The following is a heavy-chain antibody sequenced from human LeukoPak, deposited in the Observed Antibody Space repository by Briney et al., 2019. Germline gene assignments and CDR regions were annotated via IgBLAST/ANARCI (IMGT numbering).Heavy chain of an antibody. Sequence: GGSLRLSCAASGFTFSRYAITWVRQAPGKGLEWVSDISGTGSNTHYADSVKGRFPISRDNSKNTLYLQMNSLRDEDMVVYYCANCVAHMDVWGKGTTVIVSS. CDR1: GFTFSRYA. CDR2: ISGTGSNT. V-gene: IGHV3-23*01. CDR3: ANCVAHMDV. J-gene: IGHJ6*03. D-gene: IGHD5-12*01.